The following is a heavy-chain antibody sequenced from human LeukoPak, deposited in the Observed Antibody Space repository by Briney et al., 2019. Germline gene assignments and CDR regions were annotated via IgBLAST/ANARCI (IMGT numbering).Heavy chain of an antibody. CDR2: MNPSGGGT. CDR3: AREVVKYFDL. D-gene: IGHD2/OR15-2a*01. V-gene: IGHV1-46*01. Sequence: ASVKVSCKASGYTFTSYYMHWVRQAPGQGLEWMGIMNPSGGGTNYAQKFQGRVTMTRDTSTSTVYMELSSLRSEDTAVYYCAREVVKYFDLWGRGTLVTFSS. CDR1: GYTFTSYY. J-gene: IGHJ2*01.